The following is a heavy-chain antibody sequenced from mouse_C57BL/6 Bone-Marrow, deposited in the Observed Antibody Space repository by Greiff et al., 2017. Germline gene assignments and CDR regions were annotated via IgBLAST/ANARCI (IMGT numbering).Heavy chain of an antibody. J-gene: IGHJ3*01. CDR3: AFYYPWFAY. Sequence: QVQLQQSGAELARPGASVKLSCKASGYTFTSYGISWVKQRTGQGLEWIGEIYPSSGNTYYNEKFKGKATLTADKSSSTAYMELRSLPSEDSAVYFWAFYYPWFAYGGQGTLVTVSA. CDR1: GYTFTSYG. D-gene: IGHD1-1*01. CDR2: IYPSSGNT. V-gene: IGHV1-81*01.